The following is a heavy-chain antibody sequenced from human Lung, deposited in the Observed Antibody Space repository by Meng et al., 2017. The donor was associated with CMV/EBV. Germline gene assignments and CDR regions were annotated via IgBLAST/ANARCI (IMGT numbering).Heavy chain of an antibody. J-gene: IGHJ4*02. V-gene: IGHV4-30-4*01. CDR3: ARGELLWDY. CDR1: GDSISSGEYF. Sequence: QVQRQESGPGLGKPSQTLSLTFTVSGDSISSGEYFWSWIRQPPGKGLEWIGYMDYRGSTFYNPSLKSRVTISVDTSKNQFSLKLSSVTAADTAVYFCARGELLWDYWGQGTLVTVSS. CDR2: MDYRGST. D-gene: IGHD2-2*01.